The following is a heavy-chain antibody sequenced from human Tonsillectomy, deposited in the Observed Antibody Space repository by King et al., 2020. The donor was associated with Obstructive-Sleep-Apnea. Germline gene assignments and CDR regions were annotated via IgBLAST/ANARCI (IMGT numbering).Heavy chain of an antibody. CDR3: SRGYYGSGTYYYDDY. D-gene: IGHD3-10*01. CDR1: GFTFGDYA. V-gene: IGHV3-49*03. Sequence: VQLVESGGGLVQPGRSLRLSCTASGFTFGDYAMSWFRQAPGKGLEWVGFIRSKGYGGTIEYAASVRGRFTISRDDSKSIAYLQMNSLKTEDTAVYYCSRGYYGSGTYYYDDYWGQGPLVTVSS. J-gene: IGHJ4*02. CDR2: IRSKGYGGTI.